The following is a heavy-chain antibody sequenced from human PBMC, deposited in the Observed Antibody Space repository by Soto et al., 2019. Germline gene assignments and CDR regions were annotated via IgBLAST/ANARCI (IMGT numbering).Heavy chain of an antibody. CDR1: GYTFSSYD. V-gene: IGHV1-8*01. Sequence: ASVKVSCKASGYTFSSYDINWVRQATVQGLEWMGWMNPNSGNTGYAQKFQGRATMTRNTSISTAYMELSSLRSEDTAVDYCAREQQVRGFYPWGQGSLVTVSS. CDR2: MNPNSGNT. D-gene: IGHD6-13*01. CDR3: AREQQVRGFYP. J-gene: IGHJ5*02.